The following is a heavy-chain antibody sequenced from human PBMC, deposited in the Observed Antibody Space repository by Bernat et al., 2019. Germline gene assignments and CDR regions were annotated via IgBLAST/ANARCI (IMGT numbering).Heavy chain of an antibody. CDR2: ISSSSSTI. CDR3: ARDRSSDYDPHFDY. Sequence: EVQLVESGGGLVQPGWSLRLSCAASGFTFSSYSMNWVRQAPGKGLEWVSYISSSSSTIFYADSVKSRFTIARDNAKNSLYLQMIRLRAEDAAVYYCARDRSSDYDPHFDYWGQGTLVTVSS. V-gene: IGHV3-48*01. J-gene: IGHJ4*02. CDR1: GFTFSSYS. D-gene: IGHD3-22*01.